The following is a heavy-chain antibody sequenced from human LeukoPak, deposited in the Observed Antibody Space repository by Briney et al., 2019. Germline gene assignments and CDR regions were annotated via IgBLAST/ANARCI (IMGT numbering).Heavy chain of an antibody. CDR3: ARTWSGHFDY. J-gene: IGHJ4*02. CDR2: IYHSGST. CDR1: GGSISSGGYY. V-gene: IGHV4-30-2*01. Sequence: PSQTLSPTCTVSGGSISSGGYYWSWIRQPPGKGLEWIGYIYHSGSTYYNPSLKSRVTISVDRSKNQFSLKLSSVTAADTAVYYCARTWSGHFDYWGQGTLVTVSS. D-gene: IGHD3-3*01.